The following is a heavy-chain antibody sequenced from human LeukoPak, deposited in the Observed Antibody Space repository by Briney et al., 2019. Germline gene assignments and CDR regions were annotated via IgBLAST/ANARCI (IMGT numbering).Heavy chain of an antibody. V-gene: IGHV3-48*03. D-gene: IGHD6-13*01. Sequence: GGSLRLSCAASGFTFSSYDMNWVRQAPGKGLEWVSYISSSGNTMYYTDSVKGRFTISRDNAQNSLYLQMNSLRAEDTAVYYCARYSSSWHYYFDYWRQGTLVTVSS. J-gene: IGHJ4*02. CDR3: ARYSSSWHYYFDY. CDR2: ISSSGNTM. CDR1: GFTFSSYD.